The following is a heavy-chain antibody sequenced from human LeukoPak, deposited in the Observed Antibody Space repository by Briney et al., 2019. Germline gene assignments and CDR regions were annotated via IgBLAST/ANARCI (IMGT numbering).Heavy chain of an antibody. CDR1: RFALSGYG. Sequence: PGGSLRLSCAASRFALSGYGMTWVRQAPGKGLEWVSAISGSGGSTYYADSVKGRFTISRDNSKNTLYLQMNSLRAEDTAVYYCARRNYYGSGSELFDYWGQGTLVTVSS. V-gene: IGHV3-23*01. D-gene: IGHD3-10*01. CDR3: ARRNYYGSGSELFDY. J-gene: IGHJ4*02. CDR2: ISGSGGST.